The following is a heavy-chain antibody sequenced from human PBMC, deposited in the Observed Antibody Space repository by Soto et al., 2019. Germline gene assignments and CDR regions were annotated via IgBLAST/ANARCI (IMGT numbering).Heavy chain of an antibody. V-gene: IGHV1-69*13. Sequence: GASVKVSCTASGGTISSYAISWVRQAPGQGLEWMGGIIPIFGTANYAQKFQGRVTITADESTSTAYMELSSLRSEDTAVYYCARDPGQFSRGSNDWPFDYWGQGTLVTVSS. CDR1: GGTISSYA. CDR2: IIPIFGTA. J-gene: IGHJ4*02. CDR3: ARDPGQFSRGSNDWPFDY. D-gene: IGHD1-1*01.